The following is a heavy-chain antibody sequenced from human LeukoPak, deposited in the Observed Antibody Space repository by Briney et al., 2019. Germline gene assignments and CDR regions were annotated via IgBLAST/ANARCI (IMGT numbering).Heavy chain of an antibody. D-gene: IGHD5-12*01. CDR1: GGSTSSSSYY. CDR3: ARRGDSGYDYYYFDY. V-gene: IGHV4-39*01. CDR2: INDRRST. J-gene: IGHJ4*02. Sequence: SQTLSLTGTVSGGSTSSSSYYWGWIRQPPGKGLEWIGEINDRRSTNYNPSLKSRVTISVDTPKIQFSLKLSAGTAADTAVYYCARRGDSGYDYYYFDYWGQGTLVTVPS.